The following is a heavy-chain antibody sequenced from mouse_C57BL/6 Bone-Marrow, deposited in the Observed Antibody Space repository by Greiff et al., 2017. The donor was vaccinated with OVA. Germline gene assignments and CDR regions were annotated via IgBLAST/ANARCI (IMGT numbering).Heavy chain of an antibody. J-gene: IGHJ2*01. CDR3: AGHEYCASAAYFDY. CDR1: GYAFSSSW. Sequence: VQLQQSGPELVKPGASVKISCKASGYAFSSSWMNWVKQRPGKGLEWIGRIYPGDGDTNYNGKFKGKATLTADKSSSTAYMQLSSLTSEDSAVYYGAGHEYCASAAYFDYGDRGKALTV. V-gene: IGHV1-82*01. D-gene: IGHD6-1*01. CDR2: IYPGDGDT.